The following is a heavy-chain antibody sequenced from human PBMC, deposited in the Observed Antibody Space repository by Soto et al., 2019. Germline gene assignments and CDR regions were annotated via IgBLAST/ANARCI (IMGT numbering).Heavy chain of an antibody. CDR1: GGSISTTTYY. Sequence: QLQLQESGPGLVRPSETLSLTCTVSGGSISTTTYYWGWIRQPPGKGLEWIGNIFYTGSTYYNPPLKSRVIISVDTSKNQISLRLSSVTAADTAVYYCARLDHDYDSSGLFDYWGQGTLVTVSS. V-gene: IGHV4-39*01. CDR2: IFYTGST. D-gene: IGHD3-22*01. J-gene: IGHJ4*02. CDR3: ARLDHDYDSSGLFDY.